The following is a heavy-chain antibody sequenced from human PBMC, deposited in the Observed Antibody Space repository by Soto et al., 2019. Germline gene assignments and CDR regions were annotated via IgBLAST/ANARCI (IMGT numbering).Heavy chain of an antibody. CDR3: ARYNYDILTESYYYGMDV. CDR1: GFTFSSYW. D-gene: IGHD3-9*01. J-gene: IGHJ6*02. V-gene: IGHV3-7*05. Sequence: GGSLRLSCAASGFTFSSYWMSWVRQAPGKGLEWVANIKQDGSEKYYVDSVKGRFTISRDNAKNSLYLQMNSLRAEDTAVYYCARYNYDILTESYYYGMDVWGQGTTVTVSS. CDR2: IKQDGSEK.